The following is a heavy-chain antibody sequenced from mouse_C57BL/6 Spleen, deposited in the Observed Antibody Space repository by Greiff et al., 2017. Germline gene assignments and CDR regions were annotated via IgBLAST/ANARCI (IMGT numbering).Heavy chain of an antibody. CDR3: ARPTAYAMDY. CDR1: GFTFSSYG. Sequence: EVKLMESGGDLVKPGGSLKLSCAASGFTFSSYGMSWVRQTPDKRLEWVATISSGGSYTYYPDSVKGRFTISRDNAKNTLYLQMSSLKSEDTAMXYCARPTAYAMDYWGQGTSVTVSS. CDR2: ISSGGSYT. J-gene: IGHJ4*01. V-gene: IGHV5-6*01.